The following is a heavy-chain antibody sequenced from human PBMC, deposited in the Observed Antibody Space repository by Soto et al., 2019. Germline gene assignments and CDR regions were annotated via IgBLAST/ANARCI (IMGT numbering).Heavy chain of an antibody. V-gene: IGHV4-4*02. CDR1: GGSISSSNW. CDR2: IYHSGST. D-gene: IGHD2-2*01. J-gene: IGHJ6*02. CDR3: ARDRIVVVPAAMKPYYYHGMDV. Sequence: SETLSLTCAVSGGSISSSNWWSWVRQPPGKGLEWIGEIYHSGSTNYNPSLKSRVTISVDKSKNQFSLKLSSVTAADTAVYYCARDRIVVVPAAMKPYYYHGMDVWGQGTTVTVSS.